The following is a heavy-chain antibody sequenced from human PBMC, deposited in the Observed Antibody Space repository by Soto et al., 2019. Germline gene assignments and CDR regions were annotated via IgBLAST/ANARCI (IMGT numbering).Heavy chain of an antibody. Sequence: PGGSLRLSCAASGFTFSSYWVHWVRQAPGKGLVWVSRINSDGSSTSYADSVKGRFTISRDNAKNTLYLQMNSLRAEDTAVYYCARNGGSGWYLFYYYYMDVWGKGTTVTVSS. CDR3: ARNGGSGWYLFYYYYMDV. CDR2: INSDGSST. V-gene: IGHV3-74*01. CDR1: GFTFSSYW. D-gene: IGHD6-19*01. J-gene: IGHJ6*03.